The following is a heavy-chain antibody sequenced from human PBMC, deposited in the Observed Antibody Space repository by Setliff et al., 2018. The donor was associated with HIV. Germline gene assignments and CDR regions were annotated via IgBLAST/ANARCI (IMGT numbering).Heavy chain of an antibody. D-gene: IGHD3-9*01. J-gene: IGHJ6*02. CDR1: GASISSYY. CDR3: ARETQQSYNIVTGYNYYYGIDV. CDR2: ITDSGNT. Sequence: KTSETLSLTCNVSGASISSYYWTWIRQSPGNRLEWLGYITDSGNTNYNPSLRRRVTISADTSKDQVSPRLRSVTAADTAVYYCARETQQSYNIVTGYNYYYGIDVWGQGTTVTVSS. V-gene: IGHV4-59*01.